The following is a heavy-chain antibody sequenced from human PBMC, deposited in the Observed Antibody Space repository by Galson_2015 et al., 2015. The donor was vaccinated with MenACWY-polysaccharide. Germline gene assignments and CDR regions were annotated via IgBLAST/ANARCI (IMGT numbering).Heavy chain of an antibody. Sequence: SLRLSCAASGLIVSANYMAWFRQPPGKGLEWVSTIYSGGNTYYADSVKSRFTISRDNSKNTLYLQKNSVRADDTAMYYCARHSPRGNGIGVWGQGTTVTVSS. CDR2: IYSGGNT. CDR1: GLIVSANY. CDR3: ARHSPRGNGIGV. V-gene: IGHV3-53*01. J-gene: IGHJ6*02. D-gene: IGHD6-13*01.